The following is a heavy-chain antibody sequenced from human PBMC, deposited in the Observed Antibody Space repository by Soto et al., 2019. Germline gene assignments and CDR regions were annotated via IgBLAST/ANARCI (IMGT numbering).Heavy chain of an antibody. CDR1: GGSISGYY. Sequence: QMHLQESGPGLVKPSETLSLTCTVSGGSISGYYWSWVRQPAGKGPEWVGRIYSDGTTNYSPSLKSRVTMSLDTSKDQFSLHLNSVTAADTAVYYCSRVGCSNSKCYTRGMDVWGQGTTVTVSS. V-gene: IGHV4-4*07. CDR3: SRVGCSNSKCYTRGMDV. J-gene: IGHJ6*02. CDR2: IYSDGTT. D-gene: IGHD2-2*01.